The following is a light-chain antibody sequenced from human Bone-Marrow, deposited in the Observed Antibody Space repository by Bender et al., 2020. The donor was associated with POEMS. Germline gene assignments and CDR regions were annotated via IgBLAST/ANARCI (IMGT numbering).Light chain of an antibody. Sequence: QSVLTQPPSASGTPGQSVIISCSGTDSNFGGNNVNWYQHLPGTAPRLVVYSNYQRPSGVPDRFSGSKSDNTAYLTISGRQAEDEAYYYCCSFADSLVVFGGETNLPVL. CDR3: CSFADSLVV. V-gene: IGLV1-44*01. CDR1: DSNFGGNN. CDR2: SNY. J-gene: IGLJ2*01.